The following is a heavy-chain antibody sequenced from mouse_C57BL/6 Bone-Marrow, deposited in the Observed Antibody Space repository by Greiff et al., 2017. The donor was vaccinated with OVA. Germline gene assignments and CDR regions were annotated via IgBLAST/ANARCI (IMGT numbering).Heavy chain of an antibody. CDR3: ALYYGSSYWYFDV. Sequence: QVQLQQSGPELVKPGASVKISCKASGYTFTDYYINWVKQRPGQGLVWIGWIYPGRGNTKYNEKFKGKATLTVDTSSSTAYMQLSSLTSEDSAVYFCALYYGSSYWYFDVGGTGTTVTVSS. V-gene: IGHV1-84*01. CDR2: IYPGRGNT. D-gene: IGHD1-1*01. J-gene: IGHJ1*03. CDR1: GYTFTDYY.